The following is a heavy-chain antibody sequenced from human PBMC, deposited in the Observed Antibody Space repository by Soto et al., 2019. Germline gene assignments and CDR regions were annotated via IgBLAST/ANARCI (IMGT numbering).Heavy chain of an antibody. J-gene: IGHJ4*02. V-gene: IGHV3-30-3*01. CDR3: ARGEAAAFDY. D-gene: IGHD6-25*01. CDR1: GFTFSSYA. Sequence: QVQLVESGGGVVQPGRSLRLSCAASGFTFSSYAMHWVRQAPGKGLEWVAVISYDGSNKYYADSVKGRFTISRENSKNALYLQMNSLRAEDTAVYYCARGEAAAFDYWGQGTLVTVSS. CDR2: ISYDGSNK.